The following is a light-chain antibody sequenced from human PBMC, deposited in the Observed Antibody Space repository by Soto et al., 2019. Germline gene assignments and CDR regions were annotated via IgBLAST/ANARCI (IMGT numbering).Light chain of an antibody. CDR1: SSDVGSYNL. V-gene: IGLV2-23*02. J-gene: IGLJ1*01. CDR3: CSYAGLYL. Sequence: QSALTQPASVSGSPGQSITISCTGTSSDVGSYNLVSWYQQHPGKAPKLMIYEVSKRPSGVSNRFSGSKSGNTASLTISGLQAEDEADYYCCSYAGLYLFGTGTKVTVL. CDR2: EVS.